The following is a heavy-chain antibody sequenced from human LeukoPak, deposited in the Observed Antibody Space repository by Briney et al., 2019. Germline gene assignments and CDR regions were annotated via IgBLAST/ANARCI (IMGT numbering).Heavy chain of an antibody. J-gene: IGHJ4*02. V-gene: IGHV3-7*01. CDR2: IKQDGGEK. CDR3: ARVFYCTNGVCFIYDY. CDR1: GFTFSTYW. D-gene: IGHD2-8*01. Sequence: GGSLRLSCAASGFTFSTYWMSWVRQAPGKGLEWVANIKQDGGEKYYVDSVKGRFTISRDNAKKSLYLQMNSLRAEDTAVYYCARVFYCTNGVCFIYDYWGQGALVTVSS.